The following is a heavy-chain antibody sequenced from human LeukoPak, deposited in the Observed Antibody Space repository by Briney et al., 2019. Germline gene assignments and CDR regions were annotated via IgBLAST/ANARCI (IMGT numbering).Heavy chain of an antibody. D-gene: IGHD5-18*01. V-gene: IGHV4-31*03. CDR2: IYYSGST. CDR3: ARDSRYSYGMIDY. CDR1: GGSISSGGYY. J-gene: IGHJ4*02. Sequence: SQTLSLTCTVSGGSISSGGYYWSWIRQHPGKGLEWIGYIYYSGSTYYNPSLKSRVTISVDTSKNQFSLKLSSVTAADTAVYYCARDSRYSYGMIDYWGQGTLVTVSS.